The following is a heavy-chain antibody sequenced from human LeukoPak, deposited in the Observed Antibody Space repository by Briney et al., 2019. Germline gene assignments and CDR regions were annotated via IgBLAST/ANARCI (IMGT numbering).Heavy chain of an antibody. J-gene: IGHJ2*01. V-gene: IGHV3-7*01. Sequence: GGSLRLSCAASGFTFSNYWMSWVRQAPGKGLEWVANIKQDGSEKYYVDSVKGRFTISRDNAKNSLYLQMNSLRAEDTAIYYCARDVENYYGSGSSWYVDLWGRGTLVTVSS. CDR1: GFTFSNYW. CDR3: ARDVENYYGSGSSWYVDL. CDR2: IKQDGSEK. D-gene: IGHD3-10*01.